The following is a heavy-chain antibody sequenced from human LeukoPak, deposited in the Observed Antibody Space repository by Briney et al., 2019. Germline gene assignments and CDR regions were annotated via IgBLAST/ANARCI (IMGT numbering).Heavy chain of an antibody. CDR2: IYYSGST. V-gene: IGHV4-59*08. Sequence: QPSETLSLTCTVSGGSISSYYWSWIRQPPGKGLEWIGYIYYSGSTYYNPSLKSRVTMSIDTSENQFSLKLSSVTAADTALYYCARSCSSTSCLFDYWGQGTLVTVSS. CDR1: GGSISSYY. D-gene: IGHD2-2*01. J-gene: IGHJ4*02. CDR3: ARSCSSTSCLFDY.